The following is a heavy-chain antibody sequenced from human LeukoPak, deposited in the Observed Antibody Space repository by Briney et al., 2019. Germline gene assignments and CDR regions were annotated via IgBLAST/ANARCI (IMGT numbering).Heavy chain of an antibody. CDR2: INAGNGNT. V-gene: IGHV1-3*01. J-gene: IGHJ4*02. D-gene: IGHD6-19*01. CDR1: GYTFTIYA. Sequence: ASVKVSCKASGYTFTIYAMHWVRQAPGQRLEWMGWINAGNGNTKYSQKFQGRVTITRDTSASTAYMELSSLRSEDTAVYYCARDIGSGWGNYFDYWGQGTLVTVSS. CDR3: ARDIGSGWGNYFDY.